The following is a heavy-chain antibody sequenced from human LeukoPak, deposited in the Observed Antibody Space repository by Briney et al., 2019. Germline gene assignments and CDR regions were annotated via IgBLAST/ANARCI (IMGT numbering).Heavy chain of an antibody. J-gene: IGHJ6*02. CDR3: ARDGGSMYGSGSYYISAGFDV. CDR2: ISGSGGST. V-gene: IGHV3-23*01. CDR1: GFTFSSYA. D-gene: IGHD3-10*01. Sequence: PGGSLRLSCAASGFTFSSYAMSWARQAPGKGLEWVSAISGSGGSTYYADSVKGRFTISRDNSKSTLYLQMNSLRAEDTAVYYCARDGGSMYGSGSYYISAGFDVWGQGTTVTVSS.